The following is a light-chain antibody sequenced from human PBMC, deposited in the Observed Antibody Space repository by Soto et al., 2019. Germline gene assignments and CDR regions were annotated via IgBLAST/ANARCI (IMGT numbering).Light chain of an antibody. CDR3: QQRTHWPRT. Sequence: EIVLTQSPATLSLSPGERVTLSCRASQSVDIYLAWYQQKPGQAPRLLIYDASNRATGIPARFSGSGSGTDFTLTISRLEPEDFAVYYCQQRTHWPRTFGQGTKVEIK. J-gene: IGKJ1*01. CDR2: DAS. V-gene: IGKV3-11*01. CDR1: QSVDIY.